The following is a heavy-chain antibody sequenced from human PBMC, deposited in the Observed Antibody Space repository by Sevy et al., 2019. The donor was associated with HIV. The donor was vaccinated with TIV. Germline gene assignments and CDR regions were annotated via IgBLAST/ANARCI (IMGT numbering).Heavy chain of an antibody. D-gene: IGHD3-16*01. CDR3: ARYQLGDGYYYYGMDV. Sequence: ASVKVSYKASGYTFTSYDINWVRQATGQGLEWMGWMNPNRGNTGYAQKFQGRVTMTRNTSISTAYMELSSLRSEDTAVYYCARYQLGDGYYYYGMDVWGQGTTVTVSS. J-gene: IGHJ6*02. CDR1: GYTFTSYD. CDR2: MNPNRGNT. V-gene: IGHV1-8*01.